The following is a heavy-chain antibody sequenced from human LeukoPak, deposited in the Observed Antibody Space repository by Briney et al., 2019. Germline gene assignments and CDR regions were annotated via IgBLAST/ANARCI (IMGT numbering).Heavy chain of an antibody. Sequence: ASVKVSCKVSGSTLSDLSIHWARQAPGKGLEYVGGSDPEDGETFHAQNFQGRLTMTEDTSIDTAYMELTRLRSEDTAVYYCVTDRARLFWYFDLWGRGTLVTVSS. CDR3: VTDRARLFWYFDL. V-gene: IGHV1-24*01. CDR1: GSTLSDLS. J-gene: IGHJ2*01. D-gene: IGHD4/OR15-4a*01. CDR2: SDPEDGET.